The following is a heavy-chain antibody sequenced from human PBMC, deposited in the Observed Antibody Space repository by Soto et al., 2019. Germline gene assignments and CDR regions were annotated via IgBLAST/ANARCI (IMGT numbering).Heavy chain of an antibody. D-gene: IGHD5-12*01. Sequence: PGGSLRLSCAASGFTFSSYSMNWVRQAPGKGLERASSISSSSSYIYYADSVKGRFTISRDHAKNSLYLRMNRRRDEDTAGEECARDIVATISPMYYFDYWGQGTLVTVSS. CDR3: ARDIVATISPMYYFDY. CDR1: GFTFSSYS. J-gene: IGHJ4*02. V-gene: IGHV3-21*01. CDR2: ISSSSSYI.